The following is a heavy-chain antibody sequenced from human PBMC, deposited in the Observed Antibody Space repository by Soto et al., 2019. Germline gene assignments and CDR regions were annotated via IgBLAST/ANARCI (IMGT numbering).Heavy chain of an antibody. CDR1: GFTFGTYA. D-gene: IGHD3-22*01. V-gene: IGHV3-49*04. CDR3: TVVITGTYFYYGLDV. J-gene: IGHJ6*02. Sequence: GVLRLSCSGSGFTFGTYAMGWVRQSPGKGLEWIAFIRSKAYGGTAQYAESVKGRFTILRDDSNSIAYLQMNSLKTEDTGVYYCTVVITGTYFYYGLDVWGQGTTVTVSS. CDR2: IRSKAYGGTA.